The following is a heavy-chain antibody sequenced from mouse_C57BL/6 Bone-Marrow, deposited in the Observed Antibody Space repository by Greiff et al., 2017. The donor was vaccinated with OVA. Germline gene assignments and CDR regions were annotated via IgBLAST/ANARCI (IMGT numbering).Heavy chain of an antibody. V-gene: IGHV1-64*01. CDR1: GYTFTSYW. Sequence: VQLQQSGAELVKPGASVKLSCKASGYTFTSYWMHWVKQRPGQGLEWIGMIHPNSGSTNYNEKFKSKATLTVDKSSSTAYMQLSSLTSEDSAVYYCARLYYTLYYFDYWGQGTTLTVSS. D-gene: IGHD2-1*01. J-gene: IGHJ2*01. CDR2: IHPNSGST. CDR3: ARLYYTLYYFDY.